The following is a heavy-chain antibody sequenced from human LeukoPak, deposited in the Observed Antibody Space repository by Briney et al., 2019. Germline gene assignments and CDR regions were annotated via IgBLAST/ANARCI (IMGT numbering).Heavy chain of an antibody. V-gene: IGHV4-39*07. J-gene: IGHJ6*03. Sequence: SETLSLTCTVSGGSISSSSYYWGWSRQPPGRGREWIGRIYYSGSTYYNPALKSRVTISVDPSTNQFSLKLSSVTAADTAVYYCARGTGYYDSSGYYYAHGYYYYMDVWGKGTTVTVSS. CDR2: IYYSGST. D-gene: IGHD3-22*01. CDR3: ARGTGYYDSSGYYYAHGYYYYMDV. CDR1: GGSISSSSYY.